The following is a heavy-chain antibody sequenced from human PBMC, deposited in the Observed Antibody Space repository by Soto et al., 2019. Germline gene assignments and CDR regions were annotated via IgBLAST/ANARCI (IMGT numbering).Heavy chain of an antibody. V-gene: IGHV4-30-2*01. D-gene: IGHD4-17*01. CDR3: ARSSDYGTIDY. CDR2: ISQSGST. Sequence: QLQLQESGSGLVKPSQTLSLTCAVSGGSISSGGYSWSWIRQPPGKGLEWIGYISQSGSTYYRPSLKSRVTISVDRSKNQFSLQLNSVTATDTAVYYCARSSDYGTIDYWGQGTLVPVSS. CDR1: GGSISSGGYS. J-gene: IGHJ4*02.